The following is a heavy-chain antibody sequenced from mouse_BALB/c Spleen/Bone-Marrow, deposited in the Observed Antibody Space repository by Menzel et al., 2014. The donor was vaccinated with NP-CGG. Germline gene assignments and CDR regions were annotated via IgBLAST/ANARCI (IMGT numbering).Heavy chain of an antibody. Sequence: VQLQQSGAELVKPGASVKLSCTASGFNIKDTYMHWVKQRPEQGLEWIGRIDPANGNTKYDPKFQGKATITADASSNTAHLQLSSLTSEDTAVYYCAMITTGAWFAYWSQGTLVTVPA. CDR3: AMITTGAWFAY. V-gene: IGHV14-3*02. D-gene: IGHD2-4*01. CDR1: GFNIKDTY. J-gene: IGHJ3*01. CDR2: IDPANGNT.